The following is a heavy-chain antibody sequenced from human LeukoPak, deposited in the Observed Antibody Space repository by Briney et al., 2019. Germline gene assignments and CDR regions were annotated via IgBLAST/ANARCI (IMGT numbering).Heavy chain of an antibody. Sequence: SETLSLTCTVSGGSISSYYWSWIRQPAGKGLEWIGRIYTSGSTNYNPSLKSRVTMSVDTSKNQFSLKLSSVTAADTAVYYCARAGGWSWSGSHWRYFDYWGQGTLVTVSS. J-gene: IGHJ4*02. D-gene: IGHD3-3*01. CDR3: ARAGGWSWSGSHWRYFDY. V-gene: IGHV4-4*07. CDR1: GGSISSYY. CDR2: IYTSGST.